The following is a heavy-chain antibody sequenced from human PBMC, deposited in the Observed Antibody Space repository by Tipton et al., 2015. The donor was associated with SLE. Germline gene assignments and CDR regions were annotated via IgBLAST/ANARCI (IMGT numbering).Heavy chain of an antibody. D-gene: IGHD6-6*01. CDR1: GASISSYY. CDR3: ARWRSSSGYFDF. V-gene: IGHV4-59*01. Sequence: TLSLTCTVSGASISSYYYSWIRQPPGKGLEWIGHIYYSGSTYYSPSLKGRVTISVDTSKNQFSLRLTSVTAADTAVYYCARWRSSSGYFDFWGQGTLVTVSS. J-gene: IGHJ4*02. CDR2: IYYSGST.